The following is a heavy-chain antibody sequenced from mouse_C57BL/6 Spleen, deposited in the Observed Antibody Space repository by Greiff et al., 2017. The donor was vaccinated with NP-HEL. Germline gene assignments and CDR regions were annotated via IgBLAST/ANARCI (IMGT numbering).Heavy chain of an antibody. CDR3: ARSILRYDWYFDV. J-gene: IGHJ1*03. CDR1: GYSFTGFY. Sequence: EVNLMESGPGLLKPGASVRMSCKASGYSFTGFYMNWVWQSPEKSLEWIGEVNPSTGGTTYNQKVKAKATLTVDKSSSTAYMQLKSLTPEDSAVYYCARSILRYDWYFDVWGTGTTLTVSS. D-gene: IGHD1-1*01. CDR2: VNPSTGGT. V-gene: IGHV1-42*01.